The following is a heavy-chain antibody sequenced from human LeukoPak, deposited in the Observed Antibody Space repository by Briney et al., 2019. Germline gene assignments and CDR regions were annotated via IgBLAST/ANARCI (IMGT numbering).Heavy chain of an antibody. CDR3: ARALTVEMATNPPGY. Sequence: GRSLRLSCAASGFTFSSYGMHWVHQAPGKGLEWVAVIWYDGSNKYYADSVKGRFTISRDNSKNTLYLQMNSLRAEDTAVYYCARALTVEMATNPPGYWGQGTLVTVSS. CDR2: IWYDGSNK. D-gene: IGHD5-24*01. J-gene: IGHJ4*02. V-gene: IGHV3-33*08. CDR1: GFTFSSYG.